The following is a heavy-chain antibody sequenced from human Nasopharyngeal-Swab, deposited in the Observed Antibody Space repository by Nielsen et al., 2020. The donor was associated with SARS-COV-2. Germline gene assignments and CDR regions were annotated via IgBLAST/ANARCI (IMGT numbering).Heavy chain of an antibody. CDR2: IKYDGSEK. J-gene: IGHJ4*02. V-gene: IGHV3-7*01. Sequence: GESLKISCAASAFTFSGYWMNWVRQAPGKGLEWVANIKYDGSEKKYVESVKGRFTIARDNAKKSLYLQMNALRVEDTAIYYCARDGVDYWGQGTLVTVSS. CDR3: ARDGVDY. D-gene: IGHD3-3*01. CDR1: AFTFSGYW.